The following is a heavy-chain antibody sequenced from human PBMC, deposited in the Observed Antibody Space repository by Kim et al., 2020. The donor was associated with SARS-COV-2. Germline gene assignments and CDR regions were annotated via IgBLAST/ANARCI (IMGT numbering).Heavy chain of an antibody. CDR1: GFTSSNYW. CDR3: ARNGDGYNYNYGHYYYGMDV. Sequence: GGSLRLSCAASGFTSSNYWMSWVRQAPGKGLEWVANIKQDGSVKYYVDSVKGRFTISSDNSKNSLYLQMNSLRAEDTAVYYCARNGDGYNYNYGHYYYGMDVWGQGTTVTVSS. CDR2: IKQDGSVK. D-gene: IGHD5-12*01. V-gene: IGHV3-7*01. J-gene: IGHJ6*02.